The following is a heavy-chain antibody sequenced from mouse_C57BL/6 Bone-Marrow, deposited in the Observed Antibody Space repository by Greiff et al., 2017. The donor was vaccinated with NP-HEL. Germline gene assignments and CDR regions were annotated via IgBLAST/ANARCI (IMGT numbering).Heavy chain of an antibody. CDR2: INPGSGGT. D-gene: IGHD2-4*01. CDR1: GYAFTNYL. J-gene: IGHJ2*01. V-gene: IGHV1-54*01. Sequence: QVQLQQSGAELVRPGTSVKVSCKASGYAFTNYLIEWVKQRPGQGLEWIGVINPGSGGTNYNEKFKGKATLTADKSSSTAYMQLSSLTSEDSAVYFCARFYYEYFDYWGQGTTLTVSS. CDR3: ARFYYEYFDY.